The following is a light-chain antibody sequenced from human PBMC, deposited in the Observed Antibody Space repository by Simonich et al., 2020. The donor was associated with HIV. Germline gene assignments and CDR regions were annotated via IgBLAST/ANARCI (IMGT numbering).Light chain of an antibody. CDR3: QQYGSSTRT. Sequence: DIVMTQSPDSLAVSLGERATINCKSSQSILFSSNNKNYLAWYQQKPGQPPKLLIYWASTRESGVPDRFSGSGSGTDFTLTMSRLEPEDFAVYYCQQYGSSTRTFGQGTKVEIK. J-gene: IGKJ1*01. CDR2: WAS. CDR1: QSILFSSNNKNY. V-gene: IGKV4-1*01.